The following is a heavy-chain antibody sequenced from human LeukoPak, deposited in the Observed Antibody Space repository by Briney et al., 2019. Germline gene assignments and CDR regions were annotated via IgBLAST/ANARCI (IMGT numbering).Heavy chain of an antibody. J-gene: IGHJ6*02. Sequence: ASVKVSCKASGYAFTGYYMHWVRQAPGQGLEWMGWIDPNSGGTNYAQKFQGRVTMTRDTSISTAYMELSRLRFDDTAVYYCARDRFQIVVVPAAKYYYYYYGMDVWGQGTTVTVSS. CDR3: ARDRFQIVVVPAAKYYYYYYGMDV. D-gene: IGHD2-2*01. CDR2: IDPNSGGT. V-gene: IGHV1-2*02. CDR1: GYAFTGYY.